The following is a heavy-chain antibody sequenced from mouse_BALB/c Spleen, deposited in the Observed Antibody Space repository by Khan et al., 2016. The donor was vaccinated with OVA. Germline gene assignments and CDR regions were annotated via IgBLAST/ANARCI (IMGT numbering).Heavy chain of an antibody. J-gene: IGHJ2*01. CDR3: ARKRVDY. V-gene: IGHV1-7*01. Sequence: QVQLQESGAELAKSGASVKMSCQASAFTFTSYWMHWINQRPGQGLEWIGNINPTSGYTDSNQKFKDKATLTADTSSSTAYMQLSSLTSDDTAVDYCARKRVDYWGQGTALTVSS. CDR2: INPTSGYT. CDR1: AFTFTSYW.